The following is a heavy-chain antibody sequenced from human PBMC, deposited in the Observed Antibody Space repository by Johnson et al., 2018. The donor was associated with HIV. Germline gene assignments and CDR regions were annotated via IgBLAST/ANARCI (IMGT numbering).Heavy chain of an antibody. D-gene: IGHD3-22*01. CDR3: AKGSPYYYDGSDYHKAFDI. Sequence: QVQLVESGGGLIQPGGSLRLSCAASGFTFDDYGMSWIRQAPGKGLEWVSYISSSGSTIYYADSVKGRFTISRDNAKNSLYLQMKSLRAEDTAVYYCAKGSPYYYDGSDYHKAFDIWGQGTMVTVSS. V-gene: IGHV3-11*01. J-gene: IGHJ3*02. CDR2: ISSSGSTI. CDR1: GFTFDDYG.